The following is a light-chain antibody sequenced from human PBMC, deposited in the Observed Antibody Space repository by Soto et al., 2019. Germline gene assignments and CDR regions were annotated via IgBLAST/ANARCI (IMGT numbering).Light chain of an antibody. Sequence: QSALTQPASVSGSPGQSITISCTGTSSDVGGYNYVSWYQQHPGKAPKLMIYEVSNRPSGVSNRFSGSKSGNTASLTISGXXTXDXADYYCSSFTSINTWVFGGGTKLTV. CDR1: SSDVGGYNY. V-gene: IGLV2-14*01. J-gene: IGLJ3*02. CDR3: SSFTSINTWV. CDR2: EVS.